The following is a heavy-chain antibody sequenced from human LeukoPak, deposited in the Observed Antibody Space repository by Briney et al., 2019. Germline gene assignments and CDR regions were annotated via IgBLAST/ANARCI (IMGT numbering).Heavy chain of an antibody. J-gene: IGHJ4*02. V-gene: IGHV3-21*01. CDR1: GFTFSSYS. Sequence: GGSLRLSCAASGFTFSSYSMDWVRQAPGKGLEWVSSISSSSSYIYYADSVKGRFTISRDNAKNSLYLQMNSLRAEDTAVYYCARDGSIAVAGSWGQGTLVTVPS. CDR3: ARDGSIAVAGS. CDR2: ISSSSSYI. D-gene: IGHD6-19*01.